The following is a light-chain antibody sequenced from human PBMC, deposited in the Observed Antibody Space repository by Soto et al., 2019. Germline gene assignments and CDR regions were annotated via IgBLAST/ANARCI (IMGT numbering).Light chain of an antibody. J-gene: IGKJ2*01. CDR3: MQATHYHPYT. CDR2: RVS. V-gene: IGKV2-24*01. Sequence: VMTQTPLSSPVTLGQPASISCRSSQSLVHGDGTTYLNWLHQRPAQPPRLLLYRVSNRFSGGPDRCSGSGAGTDFTLKISRVEAEDVGISYCMQATHYHPYTFGQGTKLEI. CDR1: QSLVHGDGTTY.